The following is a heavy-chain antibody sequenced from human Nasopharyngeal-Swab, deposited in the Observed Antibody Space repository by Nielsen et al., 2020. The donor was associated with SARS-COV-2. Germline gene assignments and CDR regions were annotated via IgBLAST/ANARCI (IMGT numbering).Heavy chain of an antibody. CDR1: GGSISSYY. CDR2: IYHSGST. J-gene: IGHJ5*02. D-gene: IGHD1-26*01. Sequence: SETLSLTCTVSGGSISSYYWSWIRQPPGKGLKWIGYIYHSGSTNYNPSLKSRVTISVDTSKNQFSLKLSSVTAADTAVYYCARGRVGATSKKNWFDPWGQGTLVAVSS. CDR3: ARGRVGATSKKNWFDP. V-gene: IGHV4-59*12.